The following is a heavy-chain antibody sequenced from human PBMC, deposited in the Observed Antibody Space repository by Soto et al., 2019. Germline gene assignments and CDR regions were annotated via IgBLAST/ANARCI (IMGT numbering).Heavy chain of an antibody. CDR3: ARELGGYDYLYYYYYMDV. CDR2: IIPVLGMA. V-gene: IGHV1-69*08. Sequence: QVQLVQSGAEMQKPGSSVKVSCQASGDIFDSLTINWVRQAPGQGLEWMGRIIPVLGMANYEQKFQGRVTIIADKSTSTVYMELSSLTSEDTAVYYCARELGGYDYLYYYYYMDVWGEGTTVTVSS. J-gene: IGHJ6*03. D-gene: IGHD5-12*01. CDR1: GDIFDSLT.